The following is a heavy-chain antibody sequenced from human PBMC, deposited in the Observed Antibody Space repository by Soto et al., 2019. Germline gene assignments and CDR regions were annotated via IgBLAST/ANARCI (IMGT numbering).Heavy chain of an antibody. CDR1: GFTVSNNY. J-gene: IGHJ4*02. D-gene: IGHD3-10*01. CDR3: GAPPGGGGY. CDR2: IYSGGYT. V-gene: IGHV3-53*01. Sequence: EVQLVESGGGLIQPGGSLRLSCAVSGFTVSNNYMSWVRQAPGKGLEGVSVIYSGGYTAYGDSVKGRFTISRDNSKNTLYLKMNARGAADTAVFYWGAPPGGGGYWGQGTLVTVSS.